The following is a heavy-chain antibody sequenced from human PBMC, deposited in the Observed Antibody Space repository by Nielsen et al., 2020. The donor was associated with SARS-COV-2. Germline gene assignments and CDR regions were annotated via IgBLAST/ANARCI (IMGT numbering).Heavy chain of an antibody. J-gene: IGHJ6*02. CDR2: MNPNSGNT. D-gene: IGHD2-15*01. V-gene: IGHV1-8*01. CDR3: ARALGYCSGGSCYYYGMDV. Sequence: ASVKVSCKASGYTFTSYDINWVRQATGQGLEWMGWMNPNSGNTGYAQKFQGRVTMTRNTSISTAYMELSSLRSEDTAVYYCARALGYCSGGSCYYYGMDVWGQGTTVTVSS. CDR1: GYTFTSYD.